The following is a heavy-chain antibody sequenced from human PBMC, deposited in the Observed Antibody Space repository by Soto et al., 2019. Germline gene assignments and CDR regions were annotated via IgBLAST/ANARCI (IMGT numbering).Heavy chain of an antibody. J-gene: IGHJ5*02. CDR2: IYYSGST. CDR3: AREINRHYYDSSGYYNWFDP. CDR1: GGSISSYY. V-gene: IGHV4-59*01. Sequence: SETLSLTCTVSGGSISSYYWSWIRQPPGKGLEWIGYIYYSGSTNYNPSLKSRVTISVDTSKNQFSLKLSSVTAADTAVYYCAREINRHYYDSSGYYNWFDPWGQRTLVTVSS. D-gene: IGHD3-22*01.